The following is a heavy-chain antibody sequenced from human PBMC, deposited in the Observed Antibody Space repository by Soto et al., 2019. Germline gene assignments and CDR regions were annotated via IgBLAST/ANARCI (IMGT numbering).Heavy chain of an antibody. CDR1: AYTFINFG. CDR3: ARGPDPTYSDY. J-gene: IGHJ4*02. Sequence: ASVRVSCKASAYTFINFGSCWVRQAPLQGLEWMGWINVYNGNTNYAEKFQGRVIMTTDTSTSTAYMELKSLRSDDTAVYYCARGPDPTYSDYWGQGTLVTVSS. V-gene: IGHV1-18*01. CDR2: INVYNGNT.